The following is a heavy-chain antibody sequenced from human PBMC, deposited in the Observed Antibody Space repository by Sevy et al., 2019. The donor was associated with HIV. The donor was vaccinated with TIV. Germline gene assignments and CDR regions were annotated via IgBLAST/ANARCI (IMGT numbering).Heavy chain of an antibody. J-gene: IGHJ3*02. V-gene: IGHV3-48*01. CDR2: ISSSSSTI. Sequence: GGSLRLSCAASGFTFSSYSMNWVRQAPGKGLEWVAYISSSSSTINYADSVKGRFTISRDNAKNTLYLQMNSLRVEDTAVYYCAREGVAGKNYVFWSGYYSVGAFDIWGQGTMVTVSS. CDR1: GFTFSSYS. CDR3: AREGVAGKNYVFWSGYYSVGAFDI. D-gene: IGHD3-3*01.